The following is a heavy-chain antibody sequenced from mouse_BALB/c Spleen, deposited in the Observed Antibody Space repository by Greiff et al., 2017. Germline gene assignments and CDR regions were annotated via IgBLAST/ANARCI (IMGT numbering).Heavy chain of an antibody. Sequence: EVHLVESGGGLVKPGGSLKLSCAASGFTFSDYYMYWVRQTPEKRLEWVATISDGGSYTYYPDSVKGRFTISRDNAKNNLYLQMSSLKSEDTAMYYCARADDGSFAYWGQGTLVTVSA. CDR1: GFTFSDYY. CDR3: ARADDGSFAY. D-gene: IGHD2-3*01. J-gene: IGHJ3*01. V-gene: IGHV5-4*02. CDR2: ISDGGSYT.